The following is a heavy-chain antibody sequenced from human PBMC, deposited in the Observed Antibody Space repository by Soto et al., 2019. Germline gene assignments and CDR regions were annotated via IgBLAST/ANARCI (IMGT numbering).Heavy chain of an antibody. Sequence: ASVKVSCKSSGYTFTSYGISWVRQAPGQGLEWMGWISAYNGNTNYVQKLQGRVTMTTDTSTSTAYMELRSLRSDDTAVYCCAREGDREYSSSSFYFDYWGQGTLVTVSS. CDR3: AREGDREYSSSSFYFDY. J-gene: IGHJ4*02. D-gene: IGHD6-6*01. V-gene: IGHV1-18*01. CDR2: ISAYNGNT. CDR1: GYTFTSYG.